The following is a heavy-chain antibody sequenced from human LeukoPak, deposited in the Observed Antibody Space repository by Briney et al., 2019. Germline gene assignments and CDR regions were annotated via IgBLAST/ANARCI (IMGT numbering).Heavy chain of an antibody. J-gene: IGHJ6*03. CDR1: GYTFTGYY. Sequence: VASVKVSCKASGYTFTGYYLHWVRQAPGQGLEWMGWINPNSGGTNYAQKFQGRVTMTRDTSISTAYMELSRLRSDDTAVYYCARVVTGMVTGYHYYYMDVWGKGTTVTVSS. V-gene: IGHV1-2*02. CDR2: INPNSGGT. CDR3: ARVVTGMVTGYHYYYMDV. D-gene: IGHD5-18*01.